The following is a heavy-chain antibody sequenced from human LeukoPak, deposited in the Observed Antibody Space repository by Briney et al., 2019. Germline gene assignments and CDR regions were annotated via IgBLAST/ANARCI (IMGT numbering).Heavy chain of an antibody. CDR2: FDPEDGEA. V-gene: IGHV1-24*01. D-gene: IGHD5-12*01. CDR1: GYTLTELS. J-gene: IGHJ4*02. Sequence: ASVKVSCKVSGYTLTELSMHWVRQAPGKGLEWMGGFDPEDGEAIYAQKFQGRVTMTEDTSTDTAYMELSSLRSEDTAVYYCATVRGLYSGYDYYFDYWGQGTLVTVSS. CDR3: ATVRGLYSGYDYYFDY.